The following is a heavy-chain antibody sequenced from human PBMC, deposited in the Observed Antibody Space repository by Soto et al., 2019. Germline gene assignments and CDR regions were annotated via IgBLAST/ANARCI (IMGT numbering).Heavy chain of an antibody. CDR2: IYYSGST. J-gene: IGHJ6*03. CDR3: ARRRKDYYYYYYMDV. V-gene: IGHV4-59*08. Sequence: SETLSLTCTVSGGSIRSYYRSWIRQPPGKGLEWIGYIYYSGSTNYNPSLKSRVTISVDTSKNQFSLKLSSVTAADTAVYYCARRRKDYYYYYYMDVWGKGTTVTVSS. CDR1: GGSIRSYY.